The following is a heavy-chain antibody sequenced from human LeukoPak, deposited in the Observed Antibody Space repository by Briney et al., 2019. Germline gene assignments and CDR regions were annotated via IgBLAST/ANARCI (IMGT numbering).Heavy chain of an antibody. V-gene: IGHV4-4*02. CDR3: ARAYCGGDCYFILSHAEYFQH. CDR2: IYHSGST. D-gene: IGHD2-21*02. J-gene: IGHJ1*01. Sequence: PSETLSLTCAVSGGSISSSNWWSWVRQPPGKGLEWIGEIYHSGSTNYNPSLKSRVTISVDTSKNQFSLKLSSVTAADTAVYYCARAYCGGDCYFILSHAEYFQHWGQGTLVTVSS. CDR1: GGSISSSNW.